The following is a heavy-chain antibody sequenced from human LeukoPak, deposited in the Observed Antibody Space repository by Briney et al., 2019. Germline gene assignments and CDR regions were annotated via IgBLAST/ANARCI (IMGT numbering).Heavy chain of an antibody. CDR1: GYTFTSYD. V-gene: IGHV1-8*01. Sequence: ASVKVSCKASGYTFTSYDINWVRQATGQGLEWMGWMNPNSGNTGYAQKFQGRVTMTRNTSVSTAYMELSSLRSEDTAVYYCARGDLQYQLLYWFDPWGQGTLVTVSS. CDR3: ARGDLQYQLLYWFDP. D-gene: IGHD2-2*01. J-gene: IGHJ5*02. CDR2: MNPNSGNT.